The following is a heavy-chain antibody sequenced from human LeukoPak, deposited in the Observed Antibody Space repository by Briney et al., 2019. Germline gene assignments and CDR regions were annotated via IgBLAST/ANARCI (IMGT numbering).Heavy chain of an antibody. CDR3: ARDLSNRGRDYYYYMDV. CDR1: GGSISTYY. V-gene: IGHV4-4*07. Sequence: SETLSLTCTVSGGSISTYYWSWIRQPAGKGLEWIGRIYTSGSANYNPSLKSRLTMSVDTSKNQFSLKLSSVTAADTAVYYCARDLSNRGRDYYYYMDVWGKGTTVTVSS. D-gene: IGHD7-27*01. CDR2: IYTSGSA. J-gene: IGHJ6*03.